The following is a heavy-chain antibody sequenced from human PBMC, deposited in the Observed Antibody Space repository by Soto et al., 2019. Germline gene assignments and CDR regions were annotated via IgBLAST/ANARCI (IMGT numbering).Heavy chain of an antibody. J-gene: IGHJ5*02. CDR2: IIPIFGTA. CDR3: ARDYYDSSGYPQLGFDP. V-gene: IGHV1-69*06. D-gene: IGHD3-22*01. Sequence: ASVKVSCKASGGTFSSYAISWVRQAPGQGLEWMGGIIPIFGTANYAQKFQGRVTITADKSTSTAYMELSSPRSEDTAVYYCARDYYDSSGYPQLGFDPWGQGTLVTVSS. CDR1: GGTFSSYA.